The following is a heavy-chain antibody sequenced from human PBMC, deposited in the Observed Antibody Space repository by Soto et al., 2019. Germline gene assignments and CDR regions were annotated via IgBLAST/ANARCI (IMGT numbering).Heavy chain of an antibody. CDR2: IYPTGKT. D-gene: IGHD7-27*01. Sequence: SETLSLTCTVSNGSISSGGYSWSWIRQTPGKGLEWIGYIYPTGKTYYNPSLKNRATLSIDTSQNQFSLQLTSVTAADTAVYYCARYGDTSAFDIWGQGTVVTVSS. CDR3: ARYGDTSAFDI. V-gene: IGHV4-30-2*01. CDR1: NGSISSGGYS. J-gene: IGHJ3*02.